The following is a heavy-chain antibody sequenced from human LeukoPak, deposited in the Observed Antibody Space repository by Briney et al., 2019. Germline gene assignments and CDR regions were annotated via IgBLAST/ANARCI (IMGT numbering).Heavy chain of an antibody. D-gene: IGHD3-22*01. V-gene: IGHV3-21*01. CDR2: ISSSSSYI. J-gene: IGHJ5*02. Sequence: GGSLRLSCAASGFTFSSYSMNWVRQAPGKGLELVSSISSSSSYIYYADSVKGRFTISRDNAKNSLYLQMNSLRAEDTAVYYCARDYYDSSGYYPHNWFDPWDQGTLVTVSS. CDR3: ARDYYDSSGYYPHNWFDP. CDR1: GFTFSSYS.